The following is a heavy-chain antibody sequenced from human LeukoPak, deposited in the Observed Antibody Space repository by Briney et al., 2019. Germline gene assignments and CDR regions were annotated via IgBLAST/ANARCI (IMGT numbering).Heavy chain of an antibody. CDR3: ASGIQGAGNNY. CDR1: GGSISSYY. Sequence: SETLSLTCTVSGGSISSYYWSWIRQPAGKGLEWIGRMYISGETNYNPSLKSRVTVSLDTSKNHFSLKLKSVTAADTAVYYCASGIQGAGNNYWGQGTLVTVSS. J-gene: IGHJ4*02. D-gene: IGHD1-1*01. V-gene: IGHV4-4*07. CDR2: MYISGET.